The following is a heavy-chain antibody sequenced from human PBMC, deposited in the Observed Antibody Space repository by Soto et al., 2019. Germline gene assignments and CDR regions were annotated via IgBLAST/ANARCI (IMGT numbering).Heavy chain of an antibody. Sequence: EGPLLESGGGLVQPGGSLRLSCAASGFTFSSYSMNWVRQAPGRGLEWVSTISSGGDSTYYADSVKGRFTISRDNSKNTLFLQMISLRAEDTAVYYCAKAATSVNHWDAFDFWGQGTMVTVFS. CDR3: AKAATSVNHWDAFDF. D-gene: IGHD1-1*01. V-gene: IGHV3-23*01. CDR1: GFTFSSYS. J-gene: IGHJ3*01. CDR2: ISSGGDST.